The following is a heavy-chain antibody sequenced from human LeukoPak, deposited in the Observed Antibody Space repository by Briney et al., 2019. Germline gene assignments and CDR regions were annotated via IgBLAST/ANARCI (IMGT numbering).Heavy chain of an antibody. V-gene: IGHV3-74*01. Sequence: PGGSLRLSCAASGFTFSSYWMHWVRQAPGKGLVWVSRINSDGSSTSYADSVKGRFTISRDNAKNTLYLQMNSLRAEGTAVYYCASYTYYYDSSGYYHDYWGQGTLVTVSS. J-gene: IGHJ4*02. D-gene: IGHD3-22*01. CDR3: ASYTYYYDSSGYYHDY. CDR1: GFTFSSYW. CDR2: INSDGSST.